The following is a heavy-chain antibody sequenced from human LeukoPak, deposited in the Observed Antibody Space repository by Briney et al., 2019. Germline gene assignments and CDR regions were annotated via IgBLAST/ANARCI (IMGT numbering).Heavy chain of an antibody. CDR1: GYTFTSYG. Sequence: ASVKVSCKASGYTFTSYGISWVRQAPGQGLEWMGWISAYNGNTNYAQKLQGRVTMTTDTSTSTAYMELRSLRSDDTAVYYCARDLSSGSYRDAFDIRGQGTMVTVSS. D-gene: IGHD1-26*01. J-gene: IGHJ3*02. CDR3: ARDLSSGSYRDAFDI. CDR2: ISAYNGNT. V-gene: IGHV1-18*01.